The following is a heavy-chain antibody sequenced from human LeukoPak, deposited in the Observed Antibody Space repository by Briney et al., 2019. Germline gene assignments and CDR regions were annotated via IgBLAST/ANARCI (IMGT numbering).Heavy chain of an antibody. CDR3: ARTTAYYYYGMDV. V-gene: IGHV1-18*01. J-gene: IGHJ6*02. D-gene: IGHD4-17*01. Sequence: ASVKVSCKASGYTFTSYGISWVRQAPGQGLEWMGWISAYNGNTNYAQKFQGRVTMTRNTSISTAYMELSSLRSEDTAVYYCARTTAYYYYGMDVWGQGTTVTVSS. CDR2: ISAYNGNT. CDR1: GYTFTSYG.